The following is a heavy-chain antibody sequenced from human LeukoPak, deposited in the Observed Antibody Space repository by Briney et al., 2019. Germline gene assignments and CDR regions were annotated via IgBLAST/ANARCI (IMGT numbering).Heavy chain of an antibody. CDR3: ARDRIDRVTQV. J-gene: IGHJ4*02. V-gene: IGHV3-23*01. CDR2: LSGSGDRT. D-gene: IGHD2-21*02. Sequence: GGSLRLSCAASGFSFSNDDMNWVRLAPGKGLEWVSGLSGSGDRTDYADSVKGRFTISRDNSENTLYLQMNSLRAEDTAVYYCARDRIDRVTQVWGQGTLVTVSS. CDR1: GFSFSNDD.